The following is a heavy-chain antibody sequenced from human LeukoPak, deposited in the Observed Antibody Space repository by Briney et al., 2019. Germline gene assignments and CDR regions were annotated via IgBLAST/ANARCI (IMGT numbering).Heavy chain of an antibody. J-gene: IGHJ1*01. V-gene: IGHV1-2*02. CDR2: INPNSGGT. D-gene: IGHD6-19*01. CDR3: ARAISSGWFAEYFQH. CDR1: GYTFTGYY. Sequence: GASVKVSCKASGYTFTGYYMHWVRQAPGQGLEWMGWINPNSGGTKYAQKFQGRVTMTRDTSISTAYMELSRLRSDDTAVYYCARAISSGWFAEYFQHWGQGTLVTVSS.